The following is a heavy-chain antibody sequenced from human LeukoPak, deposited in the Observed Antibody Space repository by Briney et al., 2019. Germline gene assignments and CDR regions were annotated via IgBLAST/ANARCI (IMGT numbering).Heavy chain of an antibody. D-gene: IGHD2-8*01. Sequence: GESLKISCKGSGYSFTSYWIGWVRQMPGKGLEWMGIIYPGDSDAKYSPSFQGQVTISADKSISTAYLQWSSLKASDTAMYYCARLAFCTNAVCFSNYYYSMDVWGRGTTVTVSS. CDR3: ARLAFCTNAVCFSNYYYSMDV. V-gene: IGHV5-51*01. CDR2: IYPGDSDA. CDR1: GYSFTSYW. J-gene: IGHJ6*03.